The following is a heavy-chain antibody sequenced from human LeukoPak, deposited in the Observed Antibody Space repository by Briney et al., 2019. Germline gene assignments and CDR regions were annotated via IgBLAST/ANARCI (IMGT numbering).Heavy chain of an antibody. Sequence: KPSETLSLTCAVYGGSFSGYYWSWIRQPPGKGLEWIWYIYYSGSTYYNPSLKSRVTISVDTSKNQFSLKLSSVTAADTAVSYCARDHHDAEGYLDYWGQGNLVTVSS. CDR2: IYYSGST. CDR3: ARDHHDAEGYLDY. V-gene: IGHV4-30-4*08. D-gene: IGHD2-15*01. J-gene: IGHJ4*02. CDR1: GGSFSGYY.